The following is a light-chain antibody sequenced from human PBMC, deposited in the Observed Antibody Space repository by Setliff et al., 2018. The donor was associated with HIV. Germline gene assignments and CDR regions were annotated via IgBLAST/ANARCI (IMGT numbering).Light chain of an antibody. Sequence: QSVLTQSPSVSGTPGQRVTISCSGSNSNMGTTTVNWYQRLPGAAPKLIIYTNSHRPSGVPDRFSGSKSGTSASLAISVLRSEDEAEYYCASWDDSLKVYVFGSGTKVTVL. CDR3: ASWDDSLKVYV. J-gene: IGLJ1*01. CDR1: NSNMGTTT. V-gene: IGLV1-44*01. CDR2: TNS.